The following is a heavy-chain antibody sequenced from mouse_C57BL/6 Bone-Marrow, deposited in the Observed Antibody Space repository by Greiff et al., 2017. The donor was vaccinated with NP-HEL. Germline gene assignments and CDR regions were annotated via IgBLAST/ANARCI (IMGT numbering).Heavy chain of an antibody. J-gene: IGHJ1*03. V-gene: IGHV1-39*01. D-gene: IGHD2-5*01. CDR2: INPNYGTT. CDR1: GYSFTDYN. CDR3: ASPAYYSNYGYFGV. Sequence: VQLQQSGPELVKPGASVKISCKASGYSFTDYNMNWVKQSNGKSLEWIGVINPNYGTTSYNQKFKGKATLTVDQSSSTAYMQLNSLTSEDSAVYYCASPAYYSNYGYFGVWGTGTTVTVSS.